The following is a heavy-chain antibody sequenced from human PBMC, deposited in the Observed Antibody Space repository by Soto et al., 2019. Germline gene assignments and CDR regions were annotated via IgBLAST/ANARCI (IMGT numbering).Heavy chain of an antibody. CDR2: INPSGGST. J-gene: IGHJ5*02. V-gene: IGHV1-46*01. CDR1: GYTFTSYY. Sequence: ASVKVSCKASGYTFTSYYMHWVRQAPGQGLEWMGIINPSGGSTSYAQKFQGRVTMTRDTSTSTVYMELSSLRSEDTAVYYCARDDCYDSSGYYPWFDPWGQGTLVTVSS. CDR3: ARDDCYDSSGYYPWFDP. D-gene: IGHD3-22*01.